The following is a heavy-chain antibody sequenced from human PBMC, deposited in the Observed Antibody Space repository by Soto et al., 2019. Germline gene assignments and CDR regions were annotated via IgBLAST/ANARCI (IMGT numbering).Heavy chain of an antibody. CDR2: IKQDGSEK. Sequence: GGSLRLSCAASGFTFSSYWMSWVRQAPGKGLEWVANIKQDGSEKYYVDSVKGRFTISRDNAKSSLYLQMNSLRAEDTAVYYCSRDLITIFGVVIDGSRFDYWGQGTLVTVSS. CDR3: SRDLITIFGVVIDGSRFDY. J-gene: IGHJ4*02. D-gene: IGHD3-3*01. CDR1: GFTFSSYW. V-gene: IGHV3-7*01.